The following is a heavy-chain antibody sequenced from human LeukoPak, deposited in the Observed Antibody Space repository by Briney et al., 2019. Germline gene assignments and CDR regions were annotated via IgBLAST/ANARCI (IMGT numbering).Heavy chain of an antibody. D-gene: IGHD1-14*01. Sequence: SVKVSCKASGGTFSSYAISWVRQAPGQGLEWMGGIIPIFGTANYAQKFQGRDTITTDESTSTAYMELSSLRSEDTAVYYCARDSGTEPYIGKLDYWGQGTLVTVSS. CDR1: GGTFSSYA. CDR2: IIPIFGTA. CDR3: ARDSGTEPYIGKLDY. V-gene: IGHV1-69*05. J-gene: IGHJ4*02.